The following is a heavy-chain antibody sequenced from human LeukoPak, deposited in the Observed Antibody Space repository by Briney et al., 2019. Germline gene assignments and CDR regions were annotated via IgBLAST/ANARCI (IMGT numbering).Heavy chain of an antibody. V-gene: IGHV3-23*01. CDR3: DITPPPPNQPLRGYYYDSSGYYYHYGMDV. D-gene: IGHD3-22*01. J-gene: IGHJ6*02. Sequence: GGSLRLSCAASGFTFSSYAMSWVRQAPGKGLEWVSAISGSGGSTYYADSVKGRFTISRDNSKNTLYLQMNSLRAEDTAVYYCDITPPPPNQPLRGYYYDSSGYYYHYGMDVWGQGTTVTVSS. CDR1: GFTFSSYA. CDR2: ISGSGGST.